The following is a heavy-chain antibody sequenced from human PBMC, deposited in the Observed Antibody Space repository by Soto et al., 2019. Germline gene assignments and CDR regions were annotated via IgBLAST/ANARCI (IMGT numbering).Heavy chain of an antibody. D-gene: IGHD2-21*02. CDR2: ISATSSYI. CDR3: ASVVTTSAPDY. V-gene: IGHV3-21*01. CDR1: GFTFSSYN. J-gene: IGHJ4*02. Sequence: EVHLVESGGGLVKPGGSLRLSCAASGFTFSSYNMNWVRQAPGKGLEWVSAISATSSYIYYADSVKGRFTISRDNGKNSLYLQMNSLRAEDTGVYYCASVVTTSAPDYWGQGTLVTVSS.